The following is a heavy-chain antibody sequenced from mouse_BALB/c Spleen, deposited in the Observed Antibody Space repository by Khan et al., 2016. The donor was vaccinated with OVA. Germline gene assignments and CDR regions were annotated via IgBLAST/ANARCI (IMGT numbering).Heavy chain of an antibody. J-gene: IGHJ4*01. D-gene: IGHD1-2*01. Sequence: QIQLVQSGPELKKPGETVKISCKASGYTFKNHGMNWVKQAPGKGLKWMGWINTYTGEPTYVEDFKGRFAFSLETSASTAYLQINNLKNEDTATYFCARSHFFSYVMVYWGQGTSVTVSS. V-gene: IGHV9-3-1*01. CDR3: ARSHFFSYVMVY. CDR1: GYTFKNHG. CDR2: INTYTGEP.